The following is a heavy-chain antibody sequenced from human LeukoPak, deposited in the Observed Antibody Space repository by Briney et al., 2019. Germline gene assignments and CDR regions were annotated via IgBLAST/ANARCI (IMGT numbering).Heavy chain of an antibody. J-gene: IGHJ4*02. D-gene: IGHD6-13*01. V-gene: IGHV3-23*01. CDR1: GFTFSSYW. Sequence: SGGSLRLSCAASGFTFSSYWMHWVRQAPGKGLEWVSAITGSGAYTFYAGSVKGRFTISRDNSKNTLYLQMNSLRAEDTAVYYCARDKFISSSWYYFDYWGQGTLVTVSS. CDR2: ITGSGAYT. CDR3: ARDKFISSSWYYFDY.